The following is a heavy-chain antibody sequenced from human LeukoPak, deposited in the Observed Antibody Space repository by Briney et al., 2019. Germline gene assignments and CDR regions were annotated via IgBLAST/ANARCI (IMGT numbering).Heavy chain of an antibody. CDR1: GYTFTSYG. V-gene: IGHV1-18*01. J-gene: IGHJ4*02. D-gene: IGHD1-26*01. CDR3: AREEADSGSYYVDY. CDR2: VSSYNDNT. Sequence: GASVKVSCTASGYTFTSYGISWVRQAPGQGLEWMGWVSSYNDNTNYAQKLQARVTMTTDTSTSTAYMELRSLRSDDTAVYYCAREEADSGSYYVDYWGQGTLVTVSS.